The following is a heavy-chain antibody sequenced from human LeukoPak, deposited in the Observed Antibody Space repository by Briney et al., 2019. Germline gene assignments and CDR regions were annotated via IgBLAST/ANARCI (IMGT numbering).Heavy chain of an antibody. V-gene: IGHV4-59*01. D-gene: IGHD2-15*01. J-gene: IGHJ6*03. CDR1: GGSISSYY. CDR3: ARPMEGYCSGGSCYQYSYYMDV. CDR2: IYYGGYT. Sequence: PSETLSLTCTVSGGSISSYYWSWIRQPPGKGLEGIGYIYYGGYTNYNTSRKSRVTISVDTSKNQFALELTSLTAAVTAVYYCARPMEGYCSGGSCYQYSYYMDVWGKGTKVTVSS.